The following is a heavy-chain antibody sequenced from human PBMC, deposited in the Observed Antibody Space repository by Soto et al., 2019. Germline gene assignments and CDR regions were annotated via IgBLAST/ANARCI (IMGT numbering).Heavy chain of an antibody. CDR2: IYYSGST. J-gene: IGHJ3*02. V-gene: IGHV4-59*01. Sequence: SETLSLTCTVSGGYISSYYCSWIRQPPGKGLEWIGYIYYSGSTNYNPSLKSRVTISVDTSKNQFSLKLSSVTAADTAVYYCARRYGYAFDIWGQGTMVTV. CDR1: GGYISSYY. CDR3: ARRYGYAFDI. D-gene: IGHD4-17*01.